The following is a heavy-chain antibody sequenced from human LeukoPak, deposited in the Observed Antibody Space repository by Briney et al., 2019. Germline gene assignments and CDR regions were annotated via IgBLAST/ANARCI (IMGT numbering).Heavy chain of an antibody. CDR2: INPNSGGT. J-gene: IGHJ3*02. D-gene: IGHD6-13*01. CDR3: ARSIAAAVTDAFDI. CDR1: GYTFTGYY. Sequence: ASVKVSCKASGYTFTGYYMHWVRQAPGQGLEWMGCINPNSGGTNYAQKFQGRVTMTRDTSISTAYMELSRLRSDDTAVYYCARSIAAAVTDAFDIWGQGTMVTVSS. V-gene: IGHV1-2*02.